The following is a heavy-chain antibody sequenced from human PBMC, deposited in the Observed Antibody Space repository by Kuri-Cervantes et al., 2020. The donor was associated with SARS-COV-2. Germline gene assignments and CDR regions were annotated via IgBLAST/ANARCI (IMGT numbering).Heavy chain of an antibody. CDR2: ISSSSSTI. CDR1: GFIFSRYS. J-gene: IGHJ4*02. V-gene: IGHV3-48*01. CDR3: ARDILSFLGTHYFDY. Sequence: GGSLRLSCAASGFIFSRYSMNWVRQAPGKGLEWVSYISSSSSTIYYIDSVKGRFTISRDNSKNTLYLQMNSLRAEDTAVYYCARDILSFLGTHYFDYWGQGTLVTVSS. D-gene: IGHD3-16*02.